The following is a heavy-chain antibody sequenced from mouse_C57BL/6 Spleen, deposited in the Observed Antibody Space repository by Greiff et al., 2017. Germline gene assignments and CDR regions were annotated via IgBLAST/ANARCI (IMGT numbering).Heavy chain of an antibody. CDR2: INPSSGST. Sequence: QVQLKQSGAELAKPGASVKLSCKASGYTFTSYWMHWVKQRPGQGLEWIGYINPSSGSTQYKQKVKDKVTFTAAKSYSTAYMQLISLTYEDSAVYYCARSYGNCGYFDVWGTGTTVTVSS. D-gene: IGHD2-1*01. CDR1: GYTFTSYW. CDR3: ARSYGNCGYFDV. J-gene: IGHJ1*03. V-gene: IGHV1-7*01.